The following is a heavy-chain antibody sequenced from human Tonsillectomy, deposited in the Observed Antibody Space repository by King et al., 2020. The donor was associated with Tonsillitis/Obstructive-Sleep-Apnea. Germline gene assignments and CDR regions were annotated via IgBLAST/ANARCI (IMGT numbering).Heavy chain of an antibody. CDR3: ARVGAYYDSSAYYVS. CDR2: INPNSGGT. D-gene: IGHD3-22*01. Sequence: VQLVESGAEVKKPGASVKVSCKASGYTFTDYYMHWVRQAPGQGLEWMGWINPNSGGTNYAQKFQGRLTMTRYTSISTAYMELTRLRSDDTAVYYCARVGAYYDSSAYYVSWGQGTLVTVSS. J-gene: IGHJ5*02. CDR1: GYTFTDYY. V-gene: IGHV1-2*02.